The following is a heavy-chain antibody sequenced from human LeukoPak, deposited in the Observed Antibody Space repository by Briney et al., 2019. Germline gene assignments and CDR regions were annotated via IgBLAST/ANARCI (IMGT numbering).Heavy chain of an antibody. CDR1: GFTFSDYY. J-gene: IGHJ4*02. CDR3: ARGTTGTASTDY. CDR2: ISSSSSYT. V-gene: IGHV3-11*03. D-gene: IGHD1-1*01. Sequence: PGGSLRLSCAASGFTFSDYYMSWIRQAPGKGLEWVSYISSSSSYTNYADSVKGRFTISRDNARNSLFLQMNSLRVEDTAFYYCARGTTGTASTDYWGQGTLVTVSS.